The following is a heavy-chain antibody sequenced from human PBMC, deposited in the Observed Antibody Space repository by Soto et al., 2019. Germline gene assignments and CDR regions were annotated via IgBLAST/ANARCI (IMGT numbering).Heavy chain of an antibody. D-gene: IGHD6-6*01. CDR3: VSANIVGRPG. CDR1: GFSFKTFW. V-gene: IGHV3-7*01. Sequence: EMQLVESGGGSVQPGESLRLSCAASGFSFKTFWMSWVCQAPGKGLEWVANINQDESESHYVDSVKGRFTISRDNAKSSVSLQMNDLRVEDTAVYYCVSANIVGRPGGGQGTMVTVSS. CDR2: INQDESES. J-gene: IGHJ3*01.